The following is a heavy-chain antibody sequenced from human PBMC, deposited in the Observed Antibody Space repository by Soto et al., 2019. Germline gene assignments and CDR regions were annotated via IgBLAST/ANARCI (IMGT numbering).Heavy chain of an antibody. V-gene: IGHV1-45*02. D-gene: IGHD1-1*01. CDR2: ITPFKSDT. CDR3: ARSPFAGSVAFDI. Sequence: SVKVSCKASGYTFTFRYLQWVRQAPGQALEWMGWITPFKSDTNYAQKFQDRVTITRDRSVSTAYMELSNLRSDDTAMYYCARSPFAGSVAFDIWGQGTLVTV. J-gene: IGHJ3*02. CDR1: GYTFTFRY.